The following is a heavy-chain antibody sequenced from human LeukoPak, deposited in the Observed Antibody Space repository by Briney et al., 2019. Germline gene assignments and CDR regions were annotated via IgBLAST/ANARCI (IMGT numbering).Heavy chain of an antibody. Sequence: SVKVSCKASGGTFSSYAISWVRQAPAQGLEWMGGIIPIFGTANYAQKFQGRVTITADESTSTAYMELSSLRSEDTAVYYCASSAAYCSGGSCYSNWGQGTLVTVSS. CDR3: ASSAAYCSGGSCYSN. V-gene: IGHV1-69*13. J-gene: IGHJ4*02. CDR1: GGTFSSYA. D-gene: IGHD2-15*01. CDR2: IIPIFGTA.